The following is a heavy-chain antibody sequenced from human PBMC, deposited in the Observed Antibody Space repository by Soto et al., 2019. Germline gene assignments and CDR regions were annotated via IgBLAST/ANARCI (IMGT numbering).Heavy chain of an antibody. Sequence: SGPTLVNPTQTLTLTCTFSGFSLSTSGVGVGWIRQPPGKALEWLALIYWDDDKRYSPSLKSRLTITKDTSKNQVVLTMTNMDPVDTATYYCAHILLRSKVPKSTGIDFWGQATLVTGSS. CDR3: AHILLRSKVPKSTGIDF. CDR1: GFSLSTSGVG. V-gene: IGHV2-5*02. CDR2: IYWDDDK. J-gene: IGHJ4*02.